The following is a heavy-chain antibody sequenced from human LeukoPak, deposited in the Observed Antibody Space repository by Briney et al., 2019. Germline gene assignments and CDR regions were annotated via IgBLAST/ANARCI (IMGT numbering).Heavy chain of an antibody. D-gene: IGHD3-22*01. CDR1: GGSISSGDYY. CDR3: ARGRDSDY. J-gene: IGHJ4*02. Sequence: SSETLSLTCTVSGGSISSGDYYWSWIRQPPGKGLEWIGYIYYSGSTYYNPSLKSRVTISVDTSETQFSLKLSSVTAADTAVYYCARGRDSDYWGQGTLVTVSS. CDR2: IYYSGST. V-gene: IGHV4-30-4*08.